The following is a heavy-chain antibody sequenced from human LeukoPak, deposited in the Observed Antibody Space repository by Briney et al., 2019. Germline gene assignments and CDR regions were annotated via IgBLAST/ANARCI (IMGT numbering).Heavy chain of an antibody. CDR1: GGSISSSSYY. CDR3: ARADDSSGLDFDY. J-gene: IGHJ4*02. CDR2: IYYSGST. Sequence: PSETLSLTCTVSGGSISSSSYYWGWIRQPPGKGLEWIGSIYYSGSTYYNPSLKSRVAISVDTSKNQFSLKLSSVTAADTAVYYCARADDSSGLDFDYWGQGTLVTVSS. D-gene: IGHD3-22*01. V-gene: IGHV4-39*01.